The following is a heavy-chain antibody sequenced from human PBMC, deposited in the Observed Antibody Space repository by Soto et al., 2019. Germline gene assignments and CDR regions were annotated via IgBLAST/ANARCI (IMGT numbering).Heavy chain of an antibody. CDR3: GGGQYYFGC. CDR2: ISYDGSNT. J-gene: IGHJ4*02. Sequence: QVQLVESGGGVVQPGRSLRLSCAASGFPFTTYGMHWVREGPGKGLEWVADISYDGSNTYYADSVKGRFTISRDNSKNTLYLQMNSLRPEDTALYYCGGGQYYFGCLGQGTLVTVSS. CDR1: GFPFTTYG. D-gene: IGHD3-10*01. V-gene: IGHV3-30*03.